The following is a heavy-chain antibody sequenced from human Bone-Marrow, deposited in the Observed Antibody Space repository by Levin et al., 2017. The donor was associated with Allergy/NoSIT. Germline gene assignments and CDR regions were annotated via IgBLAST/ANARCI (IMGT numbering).Heavy chain of an antibody. J-gene: IGHJ3*02. CDR3: ARGAQWVDFDI. CDR2: VREDSSEI. V-gene: IGHV3-7*01. D-gene: IGHD1-26*01. CDR1: GFTFSKYW. Sequence: GESLKISCVASGFTFSKYWMSWVRQAPGKGLEWVANVREDSSEIYYIDSVQGRFTISRDNAKNSVFLQMNSLRAEDTALYYCARGAQWVDFDIWGQGTMVTVSS.